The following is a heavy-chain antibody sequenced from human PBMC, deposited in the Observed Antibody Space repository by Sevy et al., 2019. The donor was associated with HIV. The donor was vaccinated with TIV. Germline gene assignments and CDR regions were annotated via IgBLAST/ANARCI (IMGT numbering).Heavy chain of an antibody. J-gene: IGHJ4*02. CDR1: GFTFSGYW. D-gene: IGHD2-15*01. CDR2: IKQDGSKN. V-gene: IGHV3-7*01. CDR3: AREGAGGFDY. Sequence: GGSLRLSCAASGFTFSGYWMSWVRQAPGKGLQWVANIKQDGSKNEFVDSLKGRFTISRDNLKNSLYLQMNSLRAEDTAVYYCAREGAGGFDYWGQGTLVTVSS.